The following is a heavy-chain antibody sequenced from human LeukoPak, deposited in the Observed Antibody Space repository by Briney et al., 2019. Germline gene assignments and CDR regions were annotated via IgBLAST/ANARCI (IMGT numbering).Heavy chain of an antibody. CDR3: ARRHGGY. J-gene: IGHJ4*02. V-gene: IGHV3-7*05. CDR1: GFTFSSYW. Sequence: GGSLRLSCAASGFTFSSYWMTWVRQAPGKGLEWVADIKPDGSEKYYADSVKGRFTISRDNAKNALFLQMNSLRAEDTAVYYCARRHGGYWGQGTLVTVSS. CDR2: IKPDGSEK.